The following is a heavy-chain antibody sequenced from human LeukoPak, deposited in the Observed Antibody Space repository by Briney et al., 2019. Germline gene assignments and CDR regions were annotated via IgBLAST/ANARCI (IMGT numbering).Heavy chain of an antibody. CDR3: AKDPYYYGSGSYYKNDY. J-gene: IGHJ4*02. V-gene: IGHV3-23*01. CDR1: GFTFSTYA. D-gene: IGHD3-10*01. CDR2: ISGSGGST. Sequence: PGGSLRLSCAASGFTFSTYAMSWVRQAPGKGLEWVSGISGSGGSTYYADSVKGRFTISRDNSKNTLYLQMNSLRAEDTALYYCAKDPYYYGSGSYYKNDYWGQGTLVTVSS.